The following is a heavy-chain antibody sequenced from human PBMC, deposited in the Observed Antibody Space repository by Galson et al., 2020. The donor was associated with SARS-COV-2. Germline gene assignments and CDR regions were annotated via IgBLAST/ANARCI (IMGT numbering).Heavy chain of an antibody. CDR2: ISTDNAKT. Sequence: ASVKVSCKASGYTFRSYGISWVRQAPGQGLEWMGWISTDNAKTNYAQKLQGRVTMTTDTSTSTVYMELRSLRSDDTAVYYCARDFFGSSGYWYDVFDIWGQGTKVTVSS. J-gene: IGHJ3*02. D-gene: IGHD3-22*01. CDR1: GYTFRSYG. V-gene: IGHV1-18*04. CDR3: ARDFFGSSGYWYDVFDI.